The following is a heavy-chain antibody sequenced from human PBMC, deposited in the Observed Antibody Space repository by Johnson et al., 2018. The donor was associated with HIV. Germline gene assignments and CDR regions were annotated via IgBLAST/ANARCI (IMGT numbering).Heavy chain of an antibody. Sequence: VQLVESGGGLVQPGGSLRLSCAASGFSFSTYVVNWVRQAPGKGLEWVSTISGSGGITYYADSVKGRFTISRDNSKNTLYLQMNSLRAEDTALYYCARDGDDAFDIWGQGTMVTVSS. V-gene: IGHV3-23*04. J-gene: IGHJ3*02. CDR1: GFSFSTYV. CDR3: ARDGDDAFDI. CDR2: ISGSGGIT. D-gene: IGHD3-3*01.